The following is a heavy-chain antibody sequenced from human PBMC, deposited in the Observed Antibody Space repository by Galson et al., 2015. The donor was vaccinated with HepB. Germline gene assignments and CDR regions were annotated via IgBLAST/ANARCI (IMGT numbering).Heavy chain of an antibody. CDR3: AREVPVVRGVIHNWFDP. CDR2: IWYDGSNK. V-gene: IGHV3-33*08. Sequence: SLRLSCAASGFTFSSYGMHWVRQAPGKGLEWVAVIWYDGSNKYYADSVKGRFTISRDNSKNTLYLQMNSLRAEDTAVYYCAREVPVVRGVIHNWFDPWGQGTLVTVSS. D-gene: IGHD3-10*01. CDR1: GFTFSSYG. J-gene: IGHJ5*02.